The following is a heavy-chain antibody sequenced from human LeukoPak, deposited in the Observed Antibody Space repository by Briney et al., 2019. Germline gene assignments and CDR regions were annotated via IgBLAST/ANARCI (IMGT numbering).Heavy chain of an antibody. Sequence: SETLSLTCTVSGGSISSYYWSWIRQPPGKGLEWIGYIYYSGSTNYNPSLKSRVTISVDTSKNQFSLKLSSVTAADTAVYYCARGLVGYYYDQYYFDYWGQGTLVTVSS. V-gene: IGHV4-59*01. J-gene: IGHJ4*02. D-gene: IGHD3-22*01. CDR3: ARGLVGYYYDQYYFDY. CDR2: IYYSGST. CDR1: GGSISSYY.